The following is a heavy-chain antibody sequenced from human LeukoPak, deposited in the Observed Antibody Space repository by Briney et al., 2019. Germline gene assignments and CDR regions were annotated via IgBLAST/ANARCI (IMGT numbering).Heavy chain of an antibody. Sequence: PSETLSLTCTVSGGSISSYYWSWIRQPPGKGLEWIGYIYYSGSTYYNPSLKSRVTISVDTSKNQFSLKLSSVTAADTAVYYCAREVGFASGSDAFDIWGQGTMVTVSS. D-gene: IGHD3-10*01. J-gene: IGHJ3*02. CDR3: AREVGFASGSDAFDI. V-gene: IGHV4-59*12. CDR1: GGSISSYY. CDR2: IYYSGST.